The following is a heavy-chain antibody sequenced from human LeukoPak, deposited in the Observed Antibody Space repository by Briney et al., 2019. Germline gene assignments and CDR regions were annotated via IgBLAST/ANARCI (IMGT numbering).Heavy chain of an antibody. Sequence: GASVKVSCKASGGTFSSYAISWVRQAPGQGLEWMGRIIPIFGIANYAQKFQGRVTITADKSTSTAYMELSSLRSEDTAVYYCAKTYIAVAGKGDSWGQGTLVTVSS. CDR1: GGTFSSYA. D-gene: IGHD6-19*01. V-gene: IGHV1-69*04. J-gene: IGHJ4*02. CDR2: IIPIFGIA. CDR3: AKTYIAVAGKGDS.